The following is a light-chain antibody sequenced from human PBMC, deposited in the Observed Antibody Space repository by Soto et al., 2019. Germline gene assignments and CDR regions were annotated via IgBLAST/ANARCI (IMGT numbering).Light chain of an antibody. CDR3: QQYSKWPPWT. Sequence: EIVMTQSPATLAGSPGETVTLSCRASQSLSGNLAWYQQKPGQAPRLLLFRASTRATGVPARFGGRGSGTEFPLAISRLQSEDFAVYYCQQYSKWPPWTFGPGTKVEIK. V-gene: IGKV3-15*01. CDR1: QSLSGN. CDR2: RAS. J-gene: IGKJ1*01.